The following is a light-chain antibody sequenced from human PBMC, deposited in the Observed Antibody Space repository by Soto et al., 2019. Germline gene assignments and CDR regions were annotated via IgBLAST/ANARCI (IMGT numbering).Light chain of an antibody. V-gene: IGKV1-39*01. J-gene: IGKJ1*01. CDR1: QSVSKY. Sequence: DIQMTQSPSSLSASVGDEVTITCRASQSVSKYLHWYQHKPGKAPKLLIYAASNLQSGVPSRFSGSGSRTGFTLTITSLQPDDFATYYCQQTYSTPGTFGQGTKVEIK. CDR3: QQTYSTPGT. CDR2: AAS.